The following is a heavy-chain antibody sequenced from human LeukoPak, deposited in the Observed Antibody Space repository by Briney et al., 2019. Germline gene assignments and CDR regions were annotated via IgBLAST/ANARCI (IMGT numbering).Heavy chain of an antibody. J-gene: IGHJ5*02. CDR1: GGTFSSYA. CDR3: ARGGGGSSWYWVEYNWFDP. CDR2: MNPNSGNT. Sequence: GASVKVSCKASGGTFSSYAISWVRQAPGQGLEWMGWMNPNSGNTGYAQKFQGRVTMTRNTSISTAYMELSSLRSEDTAVYYCARGGGGSSWYWVEYNWFDPWGQGTLVTVSS. D-gene: IGHD6-13*01. V-gene: IGHV1-8*02.